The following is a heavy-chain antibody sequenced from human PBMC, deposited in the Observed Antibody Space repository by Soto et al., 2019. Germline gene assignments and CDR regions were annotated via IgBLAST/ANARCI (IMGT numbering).Heavy chain of an antibody. CDR2: ISWNSGSI. CDR1: GFTFDDYA. D-gene: IGHD6-13*01. CDR3: AKSSGPGGIAAVGYSFDY. Sequence: DVQLVESGGGLVQPGRSLRLSCAASGFTFDDYAMHWVRQAPGKGLEWVSGISWNSGSIGYADSVKGRFTMSRDKAKNSLYLQMNRLRAEDTALYYCAKSSGPGGIAAVGYSFDYWGQGTLVTVSS. J-gene: IGHJ4*02. V-gene: IGHV3-9*01.